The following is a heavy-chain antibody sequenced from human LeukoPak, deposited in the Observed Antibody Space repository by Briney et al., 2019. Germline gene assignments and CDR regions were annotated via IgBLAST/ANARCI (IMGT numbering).Heavy chain of an antibody. CDR1: GFTFSSYA. J-gene: IGHJ4*02. V-gene: IGHV3-30*07. Sequence: GGSLRLSCAASGFTFSSYAMHWVRQAPGKGLEWVAVISYDGSNKYYADSVKGRFTISRDNSKNTLYLQMNSLRAEDTAVYYCAKRGDSGYDRFFDYWGQGTLVTVSS. CDR3: AKRGDSGYDRFFDY. D-gene: IGHD5-12*01. CDR2: ISYDGSNK.